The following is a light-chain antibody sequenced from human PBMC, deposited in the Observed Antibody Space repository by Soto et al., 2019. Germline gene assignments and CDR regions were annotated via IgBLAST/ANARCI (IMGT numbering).Light chain of an antibody. CDR1: QSVSSSY. V-gene: IGKV3-20*01. J-gene: IGKJ5*01. CDR2: GAS. CDR3: QQYGSFPIT. Sequence: EIVLTQSPGTLSLSPGERATLSCRASQSVSSSYLAWYQQKPGQAPRLLIYGASSRATGIPDRFSGSGSGTDFTLNISRLEPEDFAVYYCQQYGSFPITFGKGTRLEIK.